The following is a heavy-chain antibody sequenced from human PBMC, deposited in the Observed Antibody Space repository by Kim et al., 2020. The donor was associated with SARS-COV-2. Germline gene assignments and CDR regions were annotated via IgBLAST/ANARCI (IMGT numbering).Heavy chain of an antibody. V-gene: IGHV3-30*15. CDR3: ARDLGVLRHFRFPFDY. Sequence: SVKGRFTISRDNSKNKLYLQMSSLRAEDTAVYYCARDLGVLRHFRFPFDYWGQGTLVTVSS. J-gene: IGHJ4*02. D-gene: IGHD3-9*01.